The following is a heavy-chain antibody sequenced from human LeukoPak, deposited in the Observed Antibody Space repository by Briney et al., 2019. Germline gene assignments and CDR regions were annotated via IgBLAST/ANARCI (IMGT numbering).Heavy chain of an antibody. V-gene: IGHV3-23*01. J-gene: IGHJ4*02. CDR1: GFTFSSYA. CDR2: ISGSGGST. Sequence: GGSLRLSCAASGFTFSSYAMSWVRQAPGKGLEWVSAISGSGGSTYYADSVKGRFTISRDNSKNTLYLQMNSLRAEDTAVYYCAKDLSALRFLEWLANVYFDYWGQGTLVTVSS. CDR3: AKDLSALRFLEWLANVYFDY. D-gene: IGHD3-3*01.